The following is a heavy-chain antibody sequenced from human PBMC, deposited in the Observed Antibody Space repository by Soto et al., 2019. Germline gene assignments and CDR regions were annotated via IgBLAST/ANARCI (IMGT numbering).Heavy chain of an antibody. CDR1: AGSIRSSY. CDR3: ERGGGYQDWFDP. CDR2: IHYSGST. J-gene: IGHJ5*02. Sequence: SETLSLTCTVSAGSIRSSYWSWIRQPPGKGLEWIGYIHYSGSTNYNPSLKGRVTISKDMSKNQFSLKLTSLTAADTAVYFCERGGGYQDWFDPWGQGTLVTVSS. D-gene: IGHD2-2*01. V-gene: IGHV4-59*01.